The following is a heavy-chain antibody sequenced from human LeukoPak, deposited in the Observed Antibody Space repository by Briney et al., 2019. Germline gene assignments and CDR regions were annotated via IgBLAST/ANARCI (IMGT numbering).Heavy chain of an antibody. CDR3: AKAGGYYDSSGQFYDY. CDR1: GFTFSSYA. J-gene: IGHJ4*02. D-gene: IGHD3-22*01. Sequence: GGSLRLSCAASGFTFSSYAMSWVRQAPGKGLEWVSAISGNGGSTYYADSVKGRFTISRDNSKNTLYLQMNSLRAEDTAVYYCAKAGGYYDSSGQFYDYWGQGTLVTVSS. CDR2: ISGNGGST. V-gene: IGHV3-23*01.